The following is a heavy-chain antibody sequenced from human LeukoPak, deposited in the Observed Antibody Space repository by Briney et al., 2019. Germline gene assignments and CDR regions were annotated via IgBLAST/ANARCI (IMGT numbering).Heavy chain of an antibody. Sequence: ASVKVSCKASGYTFTGYYMHWVRQAPGQRLEWMGWINAGNGNTKYSQKFQGRVTITRDTSASTAYMELSSLRSEDTAVYYCARVGYYYDSSGYILDWGQGTLVTVSS. CDR2: INAGNGNT. J-gene: IGHJ4*02. D-gene: IGHD3-22*01. CDR3: ARVGYYYDSSGYILD. V-gene: IGHV1-3*01. CDR1: GYTFTGYY.